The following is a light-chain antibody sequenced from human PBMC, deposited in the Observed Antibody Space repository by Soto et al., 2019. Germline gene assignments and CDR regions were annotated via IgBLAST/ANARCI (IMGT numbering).Light chain of an antibody. Sequence: EIVLTQSPATLSLSPWERATLSCRASQSVSSYLAWCQQKPGQAPRLLIYDASNRATGIPARFSGSGSGTDFTLTISSLEPEDFAVYYCQQRSNWPLWTFGQGTKVDI. J-gene: IGKJ1*01. V-gene: IGKV3-11*01. CDR1: QSVSSY. CDR3: QQRSNWPLWT. CDR2: DAS.